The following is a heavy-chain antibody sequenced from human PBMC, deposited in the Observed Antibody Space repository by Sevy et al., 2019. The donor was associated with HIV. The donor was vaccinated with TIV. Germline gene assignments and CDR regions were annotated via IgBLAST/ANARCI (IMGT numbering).Heavy chain of an antibody. CDR1: GGSISSYY. J-gene: IGHJ6*03. Sequence: SETLSLTCTVSGGSISSYYWSWIRQPPGKGLEWIGYIYYSGSTNYNPSLKSRVTISVDTSKNQFSLKLSSETAADTAVYYGARHGYCSSTSCQKYYYYYYYMDVWGKGTTVTVSS. CDR2: IYYSGST. CDR3: ARHGYCSSTSCQKYYYYYYYMDV. V-gene: IGHV4-59*08. D-gene: IGHD2-2*03.